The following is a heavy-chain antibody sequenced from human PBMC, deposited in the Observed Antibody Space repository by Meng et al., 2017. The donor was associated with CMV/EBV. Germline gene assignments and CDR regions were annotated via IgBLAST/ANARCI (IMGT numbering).Heavy chain of an antibody. CDR2: ISSSSSYI. CDR1: AFTFSSYT. J-gene: IGHJ5*02. CDR3: ARWDIVPAAT. Sequence: GGSLRLSCAASAFTFSSYTMNWVRQAPGKGLEWVSSISSSSSYIYYAGSVKGRFTISRDNAKNSLYLQMNSLRAEDTAVYYCARWDIVPAATWGQGTLVTVSS. V-gene: IGHV3-21*01. D-gene: IGHD2-2*01.